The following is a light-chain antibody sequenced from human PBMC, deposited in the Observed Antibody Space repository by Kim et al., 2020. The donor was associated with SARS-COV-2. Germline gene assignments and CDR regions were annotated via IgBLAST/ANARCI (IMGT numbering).Light chain of an antibody. CDR1: KLGDKY. V-gene: IGLV3-1*01. Sequence: VSPGQTASITCSGDKLGDKYACWYQQKPGQSPVLVIYQDSKRPSGIPERFSGSNSGNTATLTISGTQAMDEADYYCQAWDSSTGVVFGGGTQLTVL. CDR2: QDS. CDR3: QAWDSSTGVV. J-gene: IGLJ2*01.